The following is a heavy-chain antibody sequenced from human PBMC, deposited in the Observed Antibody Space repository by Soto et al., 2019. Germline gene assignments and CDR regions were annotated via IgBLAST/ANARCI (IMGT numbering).Heavy chain of an antibody. D-gene: IGHD2-15*01. CDR3: AREHTGGGSSGPGYYGIDG. CDR2: ISAYNGNT. J-gene: IGHJ6*02. Sequence: ASVKVSCKASGYTFTSYGISWVRQAPGQGLEWMGWISAYNGNTNYAQKLQGRVTMTTDTSTSTAYMELRSLRSDDTAVYYCAREHTGGGSSGPGYYGIDGWGQGSTVTVSS. CDR1: GYTFTSYG. V-gene: IGHV1-18*01.